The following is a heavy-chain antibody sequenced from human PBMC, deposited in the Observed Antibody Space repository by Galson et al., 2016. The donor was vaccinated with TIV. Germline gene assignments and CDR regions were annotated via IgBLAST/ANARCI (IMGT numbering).Heavy chain of an antibody. D-gene: IGHD3-10*01. J-gene: IGHJ2*01. Sequence: SLRLSCAVSGYMFSSYGMHWVRQAPGRGLEWVAFIQYDGSNKYYADSVKGRFTISRDNFMNTLYLQMNSLRAEDTAVYYCARDSGSYFSYWYFDLWGRGTLVTVSS. CDR3: ARDSGSYFSYWYFDL. CDR2: IQYDGSNK. CDR1: GYMFSSYG. V-gene: IGHV3-30*02.